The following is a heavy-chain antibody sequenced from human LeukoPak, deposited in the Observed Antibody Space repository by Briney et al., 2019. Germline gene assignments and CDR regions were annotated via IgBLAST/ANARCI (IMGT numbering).Heavy chain of an antibody. D-gene: IGHD5-24*01. CDR3: ASYREAYDLYPHGLDV. CDR2: IYASGNT. Sequence: SETLSLTCSVSGASVSTTAYFWNWIRQPAGEGLEWIVRIYASGNTHYNPSLKSRVTMSLDTSKNQFSLTMNSVTAADSAVYFCASYREAYDLYPHGLDVWGRGTVVTVSS. V-gene: IGHV4-61*02. CDR1: GASVSTTAYF. J-gene: IGHJ3*01.